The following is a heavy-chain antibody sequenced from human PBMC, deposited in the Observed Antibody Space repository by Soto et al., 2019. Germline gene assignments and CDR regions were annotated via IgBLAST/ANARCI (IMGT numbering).Heavy chain of an antibody. D-gene: IGHD6-19*01. Sequence: QITLKESGPTLVKPTQTLTLTCTFSGFSLSTSGVGVGWIRQPPGKALEWLALIYWNDDKRYSPSLMNRLTITNDPSKNQVVLAMTNIDPVDTATYYCAHRQGQGQWLVRRQVDWFDPWGQGTLVTVSS. CDR3: AHRQGQGQWLVRRQVDWFDP. J-gene: IGHJ5*02. CDR2: IYWNDDK. CDR1: GFSLSTSGVG. V-gene: IGHV2-5*01.